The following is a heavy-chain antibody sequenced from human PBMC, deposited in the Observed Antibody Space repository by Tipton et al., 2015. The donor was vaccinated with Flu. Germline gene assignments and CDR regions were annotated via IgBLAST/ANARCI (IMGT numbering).Heavy chain of an antibody. V-gene: IGHV4-61*02. Sequence: TLSLTCNVSGGSIASDHYYWNWIRQPDGKGLEWIGRIYSSGTTLYNLSLRSRVTMSVDTSKDQFSLKLTSVTAADTAVYYCARRDFSNYVSDPKNWFDRWGRGTLVTVSS. CDR2: IYSSGTT. CDR1: GGSIASDHYY. CDR3: ARRDFSNYVSDPKNWFDR. D-gene: IGHD4-11*01. J-gene: IGHJ5*02.